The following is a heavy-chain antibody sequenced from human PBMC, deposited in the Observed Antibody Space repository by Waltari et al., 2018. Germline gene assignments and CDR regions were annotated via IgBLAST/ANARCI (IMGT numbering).Heavy chain of an antibody. Sequence: QVQLVQSGAEVKKPGSSVKVSCKASGGTFSSYAISWVRQAPGQGLEWMGGIIPIFGTANSEQKFQGRVTITADESTSTAYMELNSLRAEDTAVYYCARVSGSYHPVNAFDIWGQGTMVTVSS. V-gene: IGHV1-69*01. D-gene: IGHD1-26*01. CDR2: IIPIFGTA. J-gene: IGHJ3*02. CDR3: ARVSGSYHPVNAFDI. CDR1: GGTFSSYA.